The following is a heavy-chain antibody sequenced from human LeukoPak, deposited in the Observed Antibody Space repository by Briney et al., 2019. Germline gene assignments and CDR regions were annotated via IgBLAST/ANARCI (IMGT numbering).Heavy chain of an antibody. Sequence: PGGSLRLSCAASGFTFSSYWMNWVRQAPGKGLEWVANIKQDGSEKYYVDSVKGRFTISRDNAKNSLYLQMNSLRAEDTAVYYCARDPSYYNTDYWGQGTLVTVSS. D-gene: IGHD1-26*01. CDR2: IKQDGSEK. CDR3: ARDPSYYNTDY. J-gene: IGHJ4*02. V-gene: IGHV3-7*01. CDR1: GFTFSSYW.